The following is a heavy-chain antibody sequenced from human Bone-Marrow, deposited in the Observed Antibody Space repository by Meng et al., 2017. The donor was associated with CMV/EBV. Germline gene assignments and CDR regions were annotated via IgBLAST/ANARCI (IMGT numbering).Heavy chain of an antibody. CDR2: ISSSSSTI. J-gene: IGHJ5*02. D-gene: IGHD1-26*01. V-gene: IGHV3-48*04. Sequence: GGSLRLSCAASGFTFSSYSMNWVRQAPGKGLEWVSYISSSSSTIYYADSVKGRFTISRDNAKNSLYLQMNSLRAEDTAVYYCARELTGIEGRWVDPWGQGTLVTVSS. CDR3: ARELTGIEGRWVDP. CDR1: GFTFSSYS.